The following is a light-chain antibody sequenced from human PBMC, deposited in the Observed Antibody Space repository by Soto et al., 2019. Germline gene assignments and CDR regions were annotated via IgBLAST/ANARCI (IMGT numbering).Light chain of an antibody. CDR1: QGISTN. V-gene: IGKV1-27*01. Sequence: DIQMTQSPSSLSASVGDRVTITCQASQGISTNLVWYQQKPGTVPKLLIFAASTLQAGVPSRFSGSGSGTVSTLTISSLQPEDVATYCCQNYNCAPWTFGQGTKVEIK. CDR3: QNYNCAPWT. CDR2: AAS. J-gene: IGKJ1*01.